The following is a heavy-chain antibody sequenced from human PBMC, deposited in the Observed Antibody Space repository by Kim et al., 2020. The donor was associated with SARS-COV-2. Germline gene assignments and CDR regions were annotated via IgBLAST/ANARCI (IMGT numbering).Heavy chain of an antibody. J-gene: IGHJ6*02. Sequence: LKSRVTISVDTSKNQFSLRLSSVTAADTAVYYCARDSEMATFGGYYYGMDVWGQGTTVTVSS. CDR3: ARDSEMATFGGYYYGMDV. V-gene: IGHV4-31*02. D-gene: IGHD3-16*01.